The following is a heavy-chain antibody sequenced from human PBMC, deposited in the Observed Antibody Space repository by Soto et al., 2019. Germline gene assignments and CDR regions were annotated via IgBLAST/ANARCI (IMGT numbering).Heavy chain of an antibody. CDR3: ARGYYYDGSGPYGMDV. J-gene: IGHJ6*02. CDR1: GFAFNSYG. CDR2: ISANGGSR. V-gene: IGHV3-23*01. D-gene: IGHD3-22*01. Sequence: PGGSLRLSCAVSGFAFNSYGMSWVRHAPGKGLEWVSAISANGGSRYYADSVKGRFTISRDNSKNTLFLQMNSLSAEDTAVYYCARGYYYDGSGPYGMDVWGQGTTVTVSS.